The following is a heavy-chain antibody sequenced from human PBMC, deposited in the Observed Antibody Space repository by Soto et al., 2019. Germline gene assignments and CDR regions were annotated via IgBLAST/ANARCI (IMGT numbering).Heavy chain of an antibody. Sequence: QVQLVQSGAEVKKPGSSVKVSCKASGGTFSSYTISWVRQAPGQGLEWMGRIIPILGIANYAQKFQGRVTITADKSTSTDYMELSSLRSEDTAVYYCATRMYYYDSSGYPPDAFDIWGQGTMVTVSS. CDR1: GGTFSSYT. J-gene: IGHJ3*02. D-gene: IGHD3-22*01. CDR2: IIPILGIA. CDR3: ATRMYYYDSSGYPPDAFDI. V-gene: IGHV1-69*02.